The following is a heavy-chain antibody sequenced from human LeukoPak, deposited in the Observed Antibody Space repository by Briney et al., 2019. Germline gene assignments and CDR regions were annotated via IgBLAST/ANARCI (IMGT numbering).Heavy chain of an antibody. CDR3: ARPHYYGMDA. CDR1: GYIFATHQ. Sequence: EASVKVSCQASGYIFATHQMHWVRQAPGQGLEWLGIFDPRDGSTTYAQKFQGRVTMTGDTSTSTVYMELSRLRSDDTAVYYCARPHYYGMDAWGQGTTVTVSS. V-gene: IGHV1-46*01. CDR2: FDPRDGST. J-gene: IGHJ6*02.